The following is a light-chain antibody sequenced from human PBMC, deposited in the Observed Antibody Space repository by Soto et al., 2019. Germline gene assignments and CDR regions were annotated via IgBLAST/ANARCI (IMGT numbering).Light chain of an antibody. Sequence: ALTQPASVSGSPGQSITISCTGSSSDVGAYNYVSWYLQHPGKAPKLLIYGVGNRPSGVSARFSGSKSGDTASLTISGLQAEDEAPYYCSSYAHGSIYVFGTGTKVTVL. V-gene: IGLV2-14*01. J-gene: IGLJ1*01. CDR3: SSYAHGSIYV. CDR1: SSDVGAYNY. CDR2: GVG.